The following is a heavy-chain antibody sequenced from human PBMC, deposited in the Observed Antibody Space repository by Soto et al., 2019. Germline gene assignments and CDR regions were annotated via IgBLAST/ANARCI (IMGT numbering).Heavy chain of an antibody. CDR2: IYPADPDT. J-gene: IGHJ4*02. CDR1: GYSFSSYW. CDR3: ARGRITGTLDSLDY. D-gene: IGHD1-7*01. V-gene: IGHV5-51*01. Sequence: ESLKISCQGSGYSFSSYWIGWVGQMPGKGLEGMGVIYPADPDTRYSPPFQGQVTISADKSISTAYLQWSSLKASDTARYYCARGRITGTLDSLDYWGQGTLVTVSS.